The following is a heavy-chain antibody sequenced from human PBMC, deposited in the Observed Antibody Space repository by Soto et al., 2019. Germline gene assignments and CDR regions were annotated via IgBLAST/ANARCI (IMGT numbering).Heavy chain of an antibody. D-gene: IGHD3-22*01. J-gene: IGHJ3*02. CDR3: ATPYYYDSSGLVGAFDI. CDR2: FDPEDGET. Sequence: ASVKVSCKVSGYTLTELSMHWVRQAPGKGLEWMGGFDPEDGETIYAQKFQGRVTMTEDTSTDTAYMELSSLRSEDTAVYYCATPYYYDSSGLVGAFDIWGQGTMVTVSS. V-gene: IGHV1-24*01. CDR1: GYTLTELS.